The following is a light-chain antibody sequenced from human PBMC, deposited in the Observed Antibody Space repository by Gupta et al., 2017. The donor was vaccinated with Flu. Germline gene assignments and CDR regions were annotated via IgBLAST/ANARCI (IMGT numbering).Light chain of an antibody. CDR1: QSLVSSDGNTY. V-gene: IGKV2-30*01. J-gene: IGKJ1*01. CDR2: KVS. CDR3: RQQKHWPRR. Sequence: DVVMTQSPLSLPVTLGQPASISCRSSQSLVSSDGNTYLNWFQQRPGQSPRRLIYKVSNRDSGVPDRFSGSGSGTDFTLKISRVEADDVGVYYCRQQKHWPRRFGQGTKVEIK.